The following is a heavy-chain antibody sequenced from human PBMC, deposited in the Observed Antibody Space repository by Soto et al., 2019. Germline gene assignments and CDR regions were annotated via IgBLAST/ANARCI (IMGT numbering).Heavy chain of an antibody. V-gene: IGHV1-18*01. Sequence: QVQLVQSGAEVKKPGASVKVSCKASGYTFTSYGISWVRQAPGQGLERMGWISAYNGITNYAQKLQARVTMTTDTSTSTAYMELRSLRSDDTAVYYCARVSDSSGYYRTLDYWGQGTLVTVSS. CDR2: ISAYNGIT. J-gene: IGHJ4*02. CDR1: GYTFTSYG. CDR3: ARVSDSSGYYRTLDY. D-gene: IGHD3-22*01.